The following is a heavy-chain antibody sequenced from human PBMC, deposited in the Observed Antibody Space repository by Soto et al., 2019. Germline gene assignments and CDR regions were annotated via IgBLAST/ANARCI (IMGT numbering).Heavy chain of an antibody. Sequence: QVQLQESGPGLVRPSGTLSLTCAVSGDSINSNYCWTWVRQPPGKGLEWIAEIYYSGGTSYNPSLKSRGTISMDKAKNPFSLNLTSVTAADTAMYYCARDTGWGLGYWGQGTLVTVSS. V-gene: IGHV4-4*02. CDR2: IYYSGGT. CDR1: GDSINSNYC. J-gene: IGHJ4*02. CDR3: ARDTGWGLGY. D-gene: IGHD6-19*01.